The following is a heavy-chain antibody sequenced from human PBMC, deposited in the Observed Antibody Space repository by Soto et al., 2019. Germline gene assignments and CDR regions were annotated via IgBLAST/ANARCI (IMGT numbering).Heavy chain of an antibody. Sequence: QVQLVQSGPEVRKPGASVKVSCEASGYTFTTSGISWVRQVPGQGLEWMGWISTYNGDTNSAQNFQGRVLMTADTSTGTADMELMSLTSDDTAVYYCARQGSWPYYYYGLDVWGQGTTVTVSS. CDR2: ISTYNGDT. V-gene: IGHV1-18*01. CDR3: ARQGSWPYYYYGLDV. J-gene: IGHJ6*02. CDR1: GYTFTTSG. D-gene: IGHD1-26*01.